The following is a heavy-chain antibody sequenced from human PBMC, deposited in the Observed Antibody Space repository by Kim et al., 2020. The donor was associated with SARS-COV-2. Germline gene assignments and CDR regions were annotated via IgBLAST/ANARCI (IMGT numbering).Heavy chain of an antibody. CDR3: ARQSIITGNAFDI. D-gene: IGHD3-22*01. CDR2: IYYSGST. J-gene: IGHJ3*02. Sequence: SETLSLTCTVSGGSISSSSYYWGWIRQPPGKGLEWIGSIYYSGSTYYNPSLKSRVTISVDTSKNQFSLKLSSVTAADTAVYYCARQSIITGNAFDIWGQGTMVTVSS. CDR1: GGSISSSSYY. V-gene: IGHV4-39*01.